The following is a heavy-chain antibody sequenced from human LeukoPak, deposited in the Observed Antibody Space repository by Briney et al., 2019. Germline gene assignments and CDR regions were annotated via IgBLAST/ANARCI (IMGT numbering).Heavy chain of an antibody. D-gene: IGHD1-20*01. Sequence: GGSLRLSCAASGFTFSSYFMNWVRQAPGKGLEWDSSITTSSSDVYYADSVRGRFTISRDNAKNSLFLQMNGLRAEDTAVYYCARTLTGIPYYFDYWGQGSLVTVSS. CDR1: GFTFSSYF. J-gene: IGHJ4*02. CDR2: ITTSSSDV. CDR3: ARTLTGIPYYFDY. V-gene: IGHV3-21*01.